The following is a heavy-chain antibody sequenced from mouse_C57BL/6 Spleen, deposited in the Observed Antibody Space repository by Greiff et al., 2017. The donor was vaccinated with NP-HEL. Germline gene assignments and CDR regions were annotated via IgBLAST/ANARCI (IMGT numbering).Heavy chain of an antibody. CDR2: IYPGDGDT. J-gene: IGHJ2*01. CDR1: GYAFSSYW. CDR3: ARHLTLYYFDY. V-gene: IGHV1-80*01. Sequence: QVQLQQSGAELVKPGASVKISCKASGYAFSSYWMNWVKQRPGKGLEWIGQIYPGDGDTNYNGKFKGKATLTADKSSSTAYMQLSSLTSEDSAVYFCARHLTLYYFDYWGQGTTLTVSS. D-gene: IGHD4-1*01.